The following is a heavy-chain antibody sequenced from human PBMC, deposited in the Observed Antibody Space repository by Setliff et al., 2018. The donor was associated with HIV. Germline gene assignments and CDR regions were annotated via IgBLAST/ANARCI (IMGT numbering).Heavy chain of an antibody. Sequence: SETLSLTCTVSGGSISSSSYYWGWIRQPPGKGLEWIGSIYYSGSTYYNPSLKSRVTISVDTSKNQFSLKLSSVTAADTAVYYCASLSGFYHKYNWFDPWGQGTLVTVSS. CDR1: GGSISSSSYY. CDR3: ASLSGFYHKYNWFDP. D-gene: IGHD2-2*01. V-gene: IGHV4-39*01. CDR2: IYYSGST. J-gene: IGHJ5*02.